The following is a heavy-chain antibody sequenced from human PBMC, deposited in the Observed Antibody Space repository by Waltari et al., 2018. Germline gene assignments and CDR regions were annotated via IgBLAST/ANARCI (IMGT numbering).Heavy chain of an antibody. CDR1: GGSISSYY. J-gene: IGHJ6*02. Sequence: QVQLQESGPGLVKPSETLSLTCTVSGGSISSYYWSWLRQPPGKGLEWIGYIHYSGSTNHTPSLKSRVTISVDTSKNQFSLKLSSVTAADTAVYYCARELWYCSSTSCYSYYYYGMDVWGQGTTVTVSS. D-gene: IGHD2-2*02. CDR3: ARELWYCSSTSCYSYYYYGMDV. V-gene: IGHV4-59*01. CDR2: IHYSGST.